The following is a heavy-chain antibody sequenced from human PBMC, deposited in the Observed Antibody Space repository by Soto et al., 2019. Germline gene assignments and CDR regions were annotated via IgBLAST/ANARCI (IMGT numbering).Heavy chain of an antibody. D-gene: IGHD3-22*01. V-gene: IGHV3-15*01. CDR1: GFTFSYAW. Sequence: GGSLRLSCAASGFTFSYAWMTWVRQAPGQGLVWVGRIKSKTDGGTADYAAPVRGRFTISRDDSKDTLYLQMSSLKTEDTAVYYCTTDAYYDTSGYWFWGQGTPVTVSS. CDR3: TTDAYYDTSGYWF. J-gene: IGHJ4*02. CDR2: IKSKTDGGTA.